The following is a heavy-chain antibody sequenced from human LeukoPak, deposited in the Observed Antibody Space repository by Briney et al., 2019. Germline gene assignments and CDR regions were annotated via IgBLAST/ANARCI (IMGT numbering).Heavy chain of an antibody. Sequence: SETLSLTCTVSGDSISNGVKYWSWHRQHPGRGLEWIGYIYHSGRSYYNPSLKSRITMSVDTSKNQFSLNLSSVTAADTAVYYCARDQVECTGGTCQSRVGFDFWGQGTLVTVSS. J-gene: IGHJ4*02. V-gene: IGHV4-31*03. CDR2: IYHSGRS. D-gene: IGHD2-8*02. CDR1: GDSISNGVKY. CDR3: ARDQVECTGGTCQSRVGFDF.